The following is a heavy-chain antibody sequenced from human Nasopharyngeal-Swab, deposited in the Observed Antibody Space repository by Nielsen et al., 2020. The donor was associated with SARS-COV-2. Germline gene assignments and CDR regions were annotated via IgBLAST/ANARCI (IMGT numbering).Heavy chain of an antibody. J-gene: IGHJ4*02. CDR1: GGSISGSKW. V-gene: IGHV4-4*02. CDR2: IYYSGYT. CDR3: ASKREYSYGHFDF. D-gene: IGHD5-18*01. Sequence: SETLSLTCAVFGGSISGSKWWSWVRQPPGKVLEWIGEIYYSGYTNYNPSLKSRVTISVDKSKNQFSLKLSSVTAADTAVYYCASKREYSYGHFDFWGQGSLVTVSS.